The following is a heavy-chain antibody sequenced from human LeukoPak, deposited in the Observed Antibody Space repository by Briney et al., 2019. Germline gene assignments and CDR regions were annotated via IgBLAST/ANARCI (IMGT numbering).Heavy chain of an antibody. J-gene: IGHJ4*02. Sequence: SETLSLTCTVSGGSFSSSNYYWGWIRQPPGKGLEWIGSISYSGSSYYNPSLKSRVTISVDTSKNQFSLNLSSVTAADTAVYYCARQGTPRPPRYYFDYWGQGTLVTVSS. CDR3: ARQGTPRPPRYYFDY. CDR2: ISYSGSS. CDR1: GGSFSSSNYY. V-gene: IGHV4-39*01. D-gene: IGHD1-14*01.